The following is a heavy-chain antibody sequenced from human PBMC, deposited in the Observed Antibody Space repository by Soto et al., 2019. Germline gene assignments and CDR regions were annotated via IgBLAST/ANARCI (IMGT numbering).Heavy chain of an antibody. CDR2: ISGSGGST. CDR1: GFTFSSYA. Sequence: GGSLRLSCAASGFTFSSYAMSWVRQAPGKGLEWVSAISGSGGSTYYADSVKGRFTISRDNSKNTLYLQMNSLRPEDTAVFYCARDYYGGPSDIWGQGTMVTVSS. J-gene: IGHJ3*02. CDR3: ARDYYGGPSDI. V-gene: IGHV3-23*01. D-gene: IGHD3-10*01.